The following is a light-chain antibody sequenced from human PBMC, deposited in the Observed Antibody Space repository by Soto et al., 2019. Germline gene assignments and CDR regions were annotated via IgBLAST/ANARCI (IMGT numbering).Light chain of an antibody. J-gene: IGLJ2*01. CDR1: SSDVGGYNS. CDR3: TSYTTTGNPVL. CDR2: EVT. V-gene: IGLV2-14*01. Sequence: QSALTQPASVSGSPGQSITIPCTGTSSDVGGYNSVSWYQHHPGKAPKLMISEVTIRPSGISNRFSGSKSGNTASLTISGLQAEDEAVYYCTSYTTTGNPVLFGGGTKLTVL.